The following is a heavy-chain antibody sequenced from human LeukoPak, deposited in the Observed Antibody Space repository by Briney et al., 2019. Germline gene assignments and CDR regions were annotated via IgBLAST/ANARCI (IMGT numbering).Heavy chain of an antibody. CDR1: GFTFSSYS. D-gene: IGHD4-17*01. CDR2: ISSSSSYI. V-gene: IGHV3-21*01. CDR3: ARASTTSDMDV. Sequence: GGSLRLSCAASGFTFSSYSMNWVRQAPGKGLEWVSSISSSSSYIYYADSVKGRFTISRDNAKNSLYLQMNSLRAEDTAVYYCARASTTSDMDVWGKGTTVTVSS. J-gene: IGHJ6*03.